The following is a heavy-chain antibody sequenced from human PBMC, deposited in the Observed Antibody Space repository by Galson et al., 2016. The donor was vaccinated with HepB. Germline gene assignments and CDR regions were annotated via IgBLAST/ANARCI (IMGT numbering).Heavy chain of an antibody. V-gene: IGHV3-49*03. CDR3: TRGGADGKAFDL. CDR1: GFTFGDYT. CDR2: IRSKAYGGTA. Sequence: SLRLSCAASGFTFGDYTMSWFRQAPGKGLEWLGFIRSKAYGGTADYAAFVKGTFSISRDDSKSIAYLQMNSLKTEDTAVYYCTRGGADGKAFDLWGQGTMVSVSS. J-gene: IGHJ3*01. D-gene: IGHD4-23*01.